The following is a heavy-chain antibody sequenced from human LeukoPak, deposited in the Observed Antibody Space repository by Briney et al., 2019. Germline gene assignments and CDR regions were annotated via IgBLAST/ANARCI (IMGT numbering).Heavy chain of an antibody. J-gene: IGHJ6*02. CDR2: IIPILGIA. CDR1: GGTFSSYA. D-gene: IGHD5-18*01. V-gene: IGHV1-69*04. CDR3: ARDTLSGYSYGGSDYYYGMDV. Sequence: GASVKVSCKASGGTFSSYAISWVRQAPGQGLEWMGRIIPILGIANYAQKFQGRVTITADKSTSTAYMELSSLRSEDTAVYYCARDTLSGYSYGGSDYYYGMDVWGQGTTVTVSS.